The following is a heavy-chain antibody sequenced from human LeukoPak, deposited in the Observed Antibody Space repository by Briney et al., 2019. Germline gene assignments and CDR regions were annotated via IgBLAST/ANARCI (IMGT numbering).Heavy chain of an antibody. CDR3: AKDLVDYGNDGPGAFHI. D-gene: IGHD4-11*01. J-gene: IGHJ3*02. V-gene: IGHV3-23*01. Sequence: PGGSLRLSCAASGFTFSSYAMSWVRQAPGKGLEWVSAICGSGGSTYYADSVRGRFTISRDNSKNTLYVHMNSLRAEDTAIYYCAKDLVDYGNDGPGAFHIWSQGAMVTVSS. CDR1: GFTFSSYA. CDR2: ICGSGGST.